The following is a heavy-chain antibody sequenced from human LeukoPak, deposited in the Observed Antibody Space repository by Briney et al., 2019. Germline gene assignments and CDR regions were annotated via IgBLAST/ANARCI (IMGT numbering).Heavy chain of an antibody. CDR2: IIPIFGTA. J-gene: IGHJ5*02. D-gene: IGHD2-2*01. CDR3: ARGSVVVPAARHQYNWFDP. V-gene: IGHV1-69*13. Sequence: ASVKASCKASGGTFSSYAISWVRQAPGQGLEWMGGIIPIFGTANYAQKFQGRVTITADESTSTAYMELSSLRSEDTAVYYCARGSVVVPAARHQYNWFDPWGQGTLVTVSS. CDR1: GGTFSSYA.